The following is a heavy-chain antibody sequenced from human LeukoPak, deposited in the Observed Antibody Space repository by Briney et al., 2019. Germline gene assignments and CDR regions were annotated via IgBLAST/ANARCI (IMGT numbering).Heavy chain of an antibody. CDR2: MNPNSGNT. J-gene: IGHJ5*02. Sequence: ASVKVSCKASGYTFTSYDINWVRQATGQGLEWMGWMNPNSGNTGYAQKFQGRVTMTRNTSISTAYMELSRLRSDDTAVYYCARADLRYFDWLLAQYNWFDPWGQGTLVTVSS. D-gene: IGHD3-9*01. CDR3: ARADLRYFDWLLAQYNWFDP. V-gene: IGHV1-8*01. CDR1: GYTFTSYD.